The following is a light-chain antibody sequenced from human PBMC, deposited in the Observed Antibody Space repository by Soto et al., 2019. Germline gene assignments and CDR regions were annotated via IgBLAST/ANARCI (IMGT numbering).Light chain of an antibody. V-gene: IGKV1-9*01. CDR2: GAS. Sequence: DIQLTQSPSFPSASVGDRVTITCRASQGISTYLVWYQQKPGKAPKILIYGASTLQSGVPSRFTGSGSGTEFTLTISSLQPDDFATYYCQQLNSYPRTFGQGTKVDIK. CDR1: QGISTY. CDR3: QQLNSYPRT. J-gene: IGKJ1*01.